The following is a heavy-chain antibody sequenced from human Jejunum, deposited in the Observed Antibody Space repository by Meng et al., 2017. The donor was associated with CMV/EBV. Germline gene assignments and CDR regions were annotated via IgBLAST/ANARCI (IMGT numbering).Heavy chain of an antibody. CDR3: ARGLERQGYFDY. CDR2: ISSSSTYT. CDR1: GFSVGISH. V-gene: IGHV3-21*01. Sequence: SGFSVGISHMNWVRQAPGKGLEWVSSISSSSTYTYYADSVKGRFTISRDNAKNSLHLQMNSLTAADTAVYYCARGLERQGYFDYWGQGTLVTVSS. D-gene: IGHD1-1*01. J-gene: IGHJ4*02.